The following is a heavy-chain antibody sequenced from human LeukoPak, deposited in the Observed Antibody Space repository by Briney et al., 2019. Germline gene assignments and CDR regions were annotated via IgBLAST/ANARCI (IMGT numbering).Heavy chain of an antibody. J-gene: IGHJ5*02. Sequence: GASVKVSCKASGYTFTSYYMHWVRQAPGQGLEWMGIINPSGGSTSYAQKFQGRVTMTRDMSTSTVYMELSSLRSEDTAVYYCARRARVEGVGSGFDPWGQGTLVTVSS. CDR1: GYTFTSYY. CDR3: ARRARVEGVGSGFDP. CDR2: INPSGGST. V-gene: IGHV1-46*01. D-gene: IGHD3-10*01.